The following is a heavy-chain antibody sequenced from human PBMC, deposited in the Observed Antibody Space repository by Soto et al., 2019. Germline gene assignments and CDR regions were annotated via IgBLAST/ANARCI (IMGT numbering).Heavy chain of an antibody. V-gene: IGHV3-7*01. CDR2: IKQDGSEK. J-gene: IGHJ4*02. CDR3: GRGSNSWYRHGTFDY. D-gene: IGHD6-13*01. Sequence: PGGSLRLSCAPSGFPFSTFWMSWVRQAPGKGLEWVANIKQDGSEKYYVDSVRGRFTISRDNAKNSLYLQMNSLRAEDTAVYYCGRGSNSWYRHGTFDYWGQGTLVTVSS. CDR1: GFPFSTFW.